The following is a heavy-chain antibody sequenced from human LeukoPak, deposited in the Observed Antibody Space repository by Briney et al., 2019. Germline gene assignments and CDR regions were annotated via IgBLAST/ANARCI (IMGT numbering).Heavy chain of an antibody. D-gene: IGHD2-21*01. Sequence: GGSLRLSCAVSGFTFSSYWMHWVRQAPGKGLVWVSRIDRDGSRINYADSVKGRFTISRDNGKNTLFLQMNSLRAEDAAVYYCARYCGGDCYGMDVWGQGTTVTVSS. CDR1: GFTFSSYW. J-gene: IGHJ6*02. V-gene: IGHV3-74*01. CDR2: IDRDGSRI. CDR3: ARYCGGDCYGMDV.